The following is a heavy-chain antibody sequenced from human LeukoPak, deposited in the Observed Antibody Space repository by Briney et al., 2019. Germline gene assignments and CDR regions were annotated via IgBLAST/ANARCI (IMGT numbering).Heavy chain of an antibody. CDR2: KSDIGSTI. V-gene: IGHV3-48*03. Sequence: GASLRLSCAASGLTLSSYEMNWVRQAPGKGLECVSSKSDIGSTIYYADSVKGRFTISRDNAKSSLWLQMNSLRADDTAVYYCAKEKPRYSSSYRRAYFEHWGQGTLVTV. J-gene: IGHJ4*02. D-gene: IGHD6-13*01. CDR3: AKEKPRYSSSYRRAYFEH. CDR1: GLTLSSYE.